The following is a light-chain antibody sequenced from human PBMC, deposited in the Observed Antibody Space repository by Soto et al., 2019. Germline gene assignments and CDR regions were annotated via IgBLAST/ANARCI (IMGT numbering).Light chain of an antibody. CDR2: DAS. CDR1: QDISNY. J-gene: IGKJ4*01. CDR3: PHSDNLPLP. Sequence: DIEMTQYQSSLSASVGDRVTITCQASQDISNYLNWYQQKPGKAPKLLIYDASNLETGVPSRFSGSGSGTDFTFTISSLQPEDIATYYCPHSDNLPLPFAGGTKADIK. V-gene: IGKV1-33*01.